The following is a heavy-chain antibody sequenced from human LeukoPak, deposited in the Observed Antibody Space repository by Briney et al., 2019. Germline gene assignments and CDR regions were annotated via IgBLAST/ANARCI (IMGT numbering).Heavy chain of an antibody. CDR1: GFTFSSYG. J-gene: IGHJ6*02. CDR3: ARGPAWFGELGYGMDV. V-gene: IGHV3-33*01. Sequence: GRSLRLSWAASGFTFSSYGMHWVRQAPGKGLEWVAVIWYDGSNKYYADSVKGRFTISRDNSKNTLYLQMNSLRAEDTAVYYCARGPAWFGELGYGMDVWGQGTTVTVSS. D-gene: IGHD3-10*01. CDR2: IWYDGSNK.